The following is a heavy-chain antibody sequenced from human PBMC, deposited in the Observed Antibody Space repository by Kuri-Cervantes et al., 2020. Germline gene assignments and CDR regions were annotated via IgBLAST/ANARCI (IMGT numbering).Heavy chain of an antibody. CDR2: IYHSGST. CDR1: GYSISSGYY. Sequence: ESLKISCAVSGYSISSGYYWGWIRQPPGKGLEWIGSIYHSGSTYYNPSLKSRVTISVDTSKNQFSLKLSSVTAADTAVYYCARDRWDYIWGSYRYEGHDAFDIWGQGTMVTVSS. D-gene: IGHD3-16*02. V-gene: IGHV4-38-2*02. J-gene: IGHJ3*02. CDR3: ARDRWDYIWGSYRYEGHDAFDI.